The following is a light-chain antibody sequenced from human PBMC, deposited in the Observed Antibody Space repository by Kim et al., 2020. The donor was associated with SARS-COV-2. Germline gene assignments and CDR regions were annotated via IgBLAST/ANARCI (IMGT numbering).Light chain of an antibody. Sequence: DILMTHSPDSLAVSLGERATINCKSSLSVLYSSNNKNYLAWYQLRPGQPPKLLIYWASTRESGVPNRFSGSGSGTDFTLTINTLQAEDVAVYSCQQYYSTPWTFGQGTKVDIK. CDR3: QQYYSTPWT. J-gene: IGKJ1*01. V-gene: IGKV4-1*01. CDR2: WAS. CDR1: LSVLYSSNNKNY.